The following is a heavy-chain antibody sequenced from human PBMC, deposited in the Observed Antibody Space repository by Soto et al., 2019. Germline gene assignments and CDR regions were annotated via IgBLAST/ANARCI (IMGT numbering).Heavy chain of an antibody. V-gene: IGHV4-34*01. CDR3: ARRTYYYILTGYLKDAFDS. CDR2: INHSGST. D-gene: IGHD3-9*01. Sequence: QVQLQQWGAGLLKPSETLSLTCAVYGGSFSGYYWSWIRQPPGKGLVWIGEINHSGSTNYNPSLMRRVTISVETSKNQFSLKLSSVTAADTAVYYRARRTYYYILTGYLKDAFDSWGQGTMVTGS. J-gene: IGHJ3*02. CDR1: GGSFSGYY.